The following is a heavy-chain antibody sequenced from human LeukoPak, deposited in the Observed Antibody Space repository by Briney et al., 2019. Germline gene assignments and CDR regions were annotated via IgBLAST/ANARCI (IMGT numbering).Heavy chain of an antibody. V-gene: IGHV3-30-3*01. CDR1: GFTFSNCA. CDR3: ARGASGWEYTTFDI. D-gene: IGHD6-25*01. J-gene: IGHJ3*02. CDR2: ISYDGTNK. Sequence: PGGSLRLSCATSGFTFSNCAMHWVRQAPGKGLEWVAVISYDGTNKYFPDSVEGRFTISRDNSKNALFLQMNSLRAEDMAIYYCARGASGWEYTTFDIWGQGTIVTVSS.